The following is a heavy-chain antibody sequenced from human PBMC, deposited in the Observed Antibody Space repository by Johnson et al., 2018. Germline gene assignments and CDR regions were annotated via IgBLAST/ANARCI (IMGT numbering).Heavy chain of an antibody. CDR1: GFVFSNYA. D-gene: IGHD5-12*01. CDR2: IWYDGSKR. J-gene: IGHJ6*02. Sequence: QVQLQESGGGVVQPGRSLRLSCAASGFVFSNYAMHWVRQAPGKGLEWVAIIWYDGSKRDYADSVTGRFTISRDSSKNTLYLKMNSLRAEDTAVYYCGREQESGYELGGMDVWGQGTTVTVSS. CDR3: GREQESGYELGGMDV. V-gene: IGHV3-33*01.